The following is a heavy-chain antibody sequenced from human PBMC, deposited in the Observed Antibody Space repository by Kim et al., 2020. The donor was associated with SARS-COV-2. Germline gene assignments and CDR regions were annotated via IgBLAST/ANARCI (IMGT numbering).Heavy chain of an antibody. Sequence: SETLSLTCTVSGGSISSSSYYWGWIRQPPGKGLEWIGSIYYSGSTYYNPSLKSRVTISVDTSKNQFSLKLSSVTAADTAVYYCARELGGLGDHPYWGQGTLVTVSS. CDR3: ARELGGLGDHPY. CDR1: GGSISSSSYY. V-gene: IGHV4-39*02. D-gene: IGHD3-10*01. J-gene: IGHJ4*02. CDR2: IYYSGST.